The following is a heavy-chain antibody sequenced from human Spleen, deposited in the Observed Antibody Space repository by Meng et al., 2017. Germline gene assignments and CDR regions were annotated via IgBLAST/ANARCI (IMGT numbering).Heavy chain of an antibody. Sequence: GQLQRWCPGRLSPPGTLAPTFVVPGGSFSDYYWSWIRQPPGKGLEWIGEINHSGSTNYNPSLESRATISVDTSQNKLSLNLRFVTAADSAVYYCARGPTTMAHDFDYWGQGTLVTVSS. CDR2: INHSGST. D-gene: IGHD4-11*01. J-gene: IGHJ4*02. CDR1: GGSFSDYY. V-gene: IGHV4-34*01. CDR3: ARGPTTMAHDFDY.